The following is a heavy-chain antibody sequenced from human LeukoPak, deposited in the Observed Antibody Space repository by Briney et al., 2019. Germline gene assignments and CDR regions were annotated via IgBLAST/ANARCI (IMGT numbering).Heavy chain of an antibody. CDR1: GESFSGYY. D-gene: IGHD3-16*01. V-gene: IGHV4-34*01. J-gene: IGHJ4*02. Sequence: SETLSLTCADSGESFSGYYWNWIRQPPGNGLEWIGEINPSGGSNYSPSLKSRVTISVDTSTNQFSLKVTSVTAADTAVYYCACGSNRARLANWGRGTQVTVSS. CDR3: ACGSNRARLAN. CDR2: INPSGGS.